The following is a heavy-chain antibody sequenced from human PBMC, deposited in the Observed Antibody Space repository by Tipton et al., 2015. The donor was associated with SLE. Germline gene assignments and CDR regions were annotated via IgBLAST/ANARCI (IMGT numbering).Heavy chain of an antibody. Sequence: TLSLTCTVSGGSINSHYWSWIRQPAGKGLEWIGRIYNSGSAHYNPSLRSRVTISIDTSQNHFSLQLTSVTAADAGLYYCARVGAPISAFNVWGQGTMVNVSS. J-gene: IGHJ3*01. CDR1: GGSINSHY. CDR3: ARVGAPISAFNV. D-gene: IGHD1-26*01. CDR2: IYNSGSA. V-gene: IGHV4-4*07.